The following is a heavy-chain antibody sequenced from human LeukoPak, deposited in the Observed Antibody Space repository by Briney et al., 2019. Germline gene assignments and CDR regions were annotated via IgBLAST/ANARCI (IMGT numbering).Heavy chain of an antibody. V-gene: IGHV3-21*01. D-gene: IGHD4-23*01. J-gene: IGHJ3*02. CDR1: GFTFSSYS. CDR3: ARDEGSRDYGGNPNAFDI. CDR2: ISSSSSYI. Sequence: GGSLRLSCAASGFTFSSYSMNWVRQAPGKGLVWVSSISSSSSYIYYADSVKGRFTISRDNAKNSLYLQMNSLRAEDTAVYYCARDEGSRDYGGNPNAFDIWGQGTMVTVSS.